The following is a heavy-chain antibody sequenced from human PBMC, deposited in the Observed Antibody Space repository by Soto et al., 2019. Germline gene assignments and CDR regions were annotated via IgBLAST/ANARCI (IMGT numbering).Heavy chain of an antibody. V-gene: IGHV3-53*01. Sequence: QTGGSLRLSCAASGFTVSGNYMSWVRQAPGKGLEWVSVIYSAGAGGSAYYADSVRGRFTISRDNSKNTLYLQMNSLRAEDTAVYYCARRFYGMDVWGQGTTVTVSS. CDR2: IYSAGAGGSA. J-gene: IGHJ6*02. CDR1: GFTVSGNY. CDR3: ARRFYGMDV.